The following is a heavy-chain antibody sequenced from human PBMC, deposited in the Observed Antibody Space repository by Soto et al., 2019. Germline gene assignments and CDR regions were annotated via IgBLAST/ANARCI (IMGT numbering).Heavy chain of an antibody. V-gene: IGHV4-34*01. Sequence: SETLSLTCSVSGGPVSGYHWSWIRQYPGKGLEWIAEIKHTGSFHYNPSLLSRVTMSVDTSKNQFSLNLSSVTAAATAVYYCARGAVGYLYFYYFGLDVWGQGTTVTVSS. CDR2: IKHTGSF. J-gene: IGHJ6*02. CDR1: GGPVSGYH. D-gene: IGHD1-1*01. CDR3: ARGAVGYLYFYYFGLDV.